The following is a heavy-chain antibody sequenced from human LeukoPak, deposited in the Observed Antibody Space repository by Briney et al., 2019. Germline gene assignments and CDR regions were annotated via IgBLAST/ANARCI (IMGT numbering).Heavy chain of an antibody. CDR3: AKTWSGSYLDS. V-gene: IGHV3-48*02. CDR1: GFSFSSSS. J-gene: IGHJ4*02. D-gene: IGHD3-3*01. Sequence: GGSLRLSCAASGFSFSSSSMNWVRQAPGKGLEWISYISSSSSAIYYADSVKGRFTISRDNAKNSLYLQMNRLRDEDTAVYYCAKTWSGSYLDSWGLGTLVTVSA. CDR2: ISSSSSAI.